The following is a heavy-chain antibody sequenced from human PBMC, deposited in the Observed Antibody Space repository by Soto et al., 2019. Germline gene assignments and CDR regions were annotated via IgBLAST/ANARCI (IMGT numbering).Heavy chain of an antibody. J-gene: IGHJ6*02. V-gene: IGHV4-4*02. CDR1: GGSISSSHW. Sequence: QVQLRESGPGLVKPSGTLSLTCAVSGGSISSSHWWNWVRQSPGKGLEWIGEIYHSGSTNYNLSLKRRITMSVDKSKNHFSLRLNSVTAADTATYFCARFPCGDNFDYYGMVVWGQGTTVTVSS. D-gene: IGHD1-20*01. CDR2: IYHSGST. CDR3: ARFPCGDNFDYYGMVV.